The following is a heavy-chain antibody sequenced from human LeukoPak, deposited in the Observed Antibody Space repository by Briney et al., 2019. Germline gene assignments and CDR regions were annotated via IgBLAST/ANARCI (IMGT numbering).Heavy chain of an antibody. V-gene: IGHV3-21*01. J-gene: IGHJ4*02. CDR1: GFTFSRYS. Sequence: PGGSLRLSCAVSGFTFSRYSMNWVRQAPGKGLEWVSSISSGSRNIYYADSVKGRFTISRGNAKNSLYLQMNSLRAEDTAVYYCSRDSTNLDYWGQGTLVTVSS. CDR2: ISSGSRNI. CDR3: SRDSTNLDY. D-gene: IGHD2-2*01.